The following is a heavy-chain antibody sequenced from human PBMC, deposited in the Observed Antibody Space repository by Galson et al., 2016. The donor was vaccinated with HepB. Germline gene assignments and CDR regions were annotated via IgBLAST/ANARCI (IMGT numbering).Heavy chain of an antibody. J-gene: IGHJ6*02. CDR1: GFSFGRYT. CDR3: ARDFPIADQRIGGMDV. D-gene: IGHD2-15*01. CDR2: ISSDANSK. Sequence: SLRLSCAASGFSFGRYTMHWVRQAPGKGLESVAVISSDANSKKYVDSVEGRFTVSRDNSKKTLYLQMNSLQAEDTAVYYCARDFPIADQRIGGMDVWGQGTSVAVSS. V-gene: IGHV3-30*03.